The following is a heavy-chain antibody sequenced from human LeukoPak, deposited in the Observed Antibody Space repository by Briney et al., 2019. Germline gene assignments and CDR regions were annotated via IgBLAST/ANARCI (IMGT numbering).Heavy chain of an antibody. CDR2: TYYRSKWYN. J-gene: IGHJ4*02. Sequence: SQTLSPTCVISGDTVSSNSAAWNWISQSPSRGLGWLGRTYYRSKWYNEYALSVKSRITINPDTSKDQFSLHLNSVTPDDTAVYYCARDGYSTFAFDYWGQGTLVSVSS. D-gene: IGHD3-22*01. CDR3: ARDGYSTFAFDY. CDR1: GDTVSSNSAA. V-gene: IGHV6-1*01.